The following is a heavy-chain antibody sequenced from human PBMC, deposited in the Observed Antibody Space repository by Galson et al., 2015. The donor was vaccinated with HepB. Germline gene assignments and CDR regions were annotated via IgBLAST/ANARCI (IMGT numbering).Heavy chain of an antibody. CDR3: AHSQLAAAWEVDYHGMDV. D-gene: IGHD6-13*01. J-gene: IGHJ6*02. CDR2: IYWNDDK. Sequence: PALVKPTQTLTLTCTFSGFSLSTSGVGVGWIRQPPGKALEWLALIYWNDDKRYSPSLKSRLTITKDTSKNQVVLTMTNMDPVDTATYYCAHSQLAAAWEVDYHGMDVWGQGTTVTVSS. V-gene: IGHV2-5*01. CDR1: GFSLSTSGVG.